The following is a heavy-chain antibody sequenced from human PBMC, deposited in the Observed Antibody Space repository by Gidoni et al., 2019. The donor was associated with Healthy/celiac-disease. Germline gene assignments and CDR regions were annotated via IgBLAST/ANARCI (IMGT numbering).Heavy chain of an antibody. CDR2: IWYDGSNK. J-gene: IGHJ4*02. CDR3: ARGPSTVTTTVDY. CDR1: GFTFSSYG. Sequence: QVQLVASGGGVVQPGRSLRLSCAASGFTFSSYGMHWVRQAPGKGLEWVAVIWYDGSNKYYADSVKGRFTISRDNSKNTLYLQMNSLRAEDTAVYYCARGPSTVTTTVDYWGQGTLVTVSS. D-gene: IGHD4-17*01. V-gene: IGHV3-33*01.